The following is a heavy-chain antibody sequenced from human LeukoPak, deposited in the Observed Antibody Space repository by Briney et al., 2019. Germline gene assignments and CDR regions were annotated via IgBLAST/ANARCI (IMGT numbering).Heavy chain of an antibody. D-gene: IGHD3-10*01. CDR3: AAGDMVRGVIISAFDI. V-gene: IGHV1-58*02. CDR1: GFTFTSSA. Sequence: SVKVSCKASGFTFTSSAMQWVRQARGQRLEWIGWIVVGSGNTNYAQKFQERVTITRDMSTSTAYMELSSLRSEDTAVYYCAAGDMVRGVIISAFDIWGQGTMVTVSS. J-gene: IGHJ3*02. CDR2: IVVGSGNT.